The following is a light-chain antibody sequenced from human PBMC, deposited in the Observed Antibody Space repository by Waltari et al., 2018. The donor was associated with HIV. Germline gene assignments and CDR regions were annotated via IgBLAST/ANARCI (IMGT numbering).Light chain of an antibody. V-gene: IGKV1-9*01. CDR3: QQLKSYPHT. J-gene: IGKJ4*01. CDR1: QGISSS. Sequence: DIQLTQSPSFLSASVGDGLTITCRASQGISSSLAWYQQKPGKAPNLLLFDASTLQVGVPSRFSGSGSGTEFTLTVDSLQPEDFATYYCQQLKSYPHTFGGGTRVEI. CDR2: DAS.